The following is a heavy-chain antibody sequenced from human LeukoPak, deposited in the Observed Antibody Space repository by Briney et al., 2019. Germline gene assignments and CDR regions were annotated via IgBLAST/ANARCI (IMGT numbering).Heavy chain of an antibody. D-gene: IGHD1-26*01. J-gene: IGHJ4*02. CDR2: IYYSGST. CDR1: GGSISSYY. V-gene: IGHV4-59*01. Sequence: SETLSLTCTVSGGSISSYYWSWIRQPPGKGLEWIGYIYYSGSTNYNPSLKSRVTISVDTSKNQFSLKLSSVTAADTAVYYCELGTPGIVDYWGQGTLVTVSS. CDR3: ELGTPGIVDY.